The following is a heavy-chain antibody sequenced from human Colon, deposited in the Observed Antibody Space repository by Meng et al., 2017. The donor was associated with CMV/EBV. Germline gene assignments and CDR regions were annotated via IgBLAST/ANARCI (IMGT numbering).Heavy chain of an antibody. CDR3: AKPEAPPYDFWSGYVYYYYGMDV. J-gene: IGHJ6*02. D-gene: IGHD3-3*01. Sequence: GESLKISCAASEFTFMNYAMSWVRQAPGKGLEWVSAITASGASTYYADSVKGRFTISRDNAKNSLYLQMNSLRAEDTAVYYCAKPEAPPYDFWSGYVYYYYGMDVWGQGTTVTVSS. V-gene: IGHV3-23*01. CDR1: EFTFMNYA. CDR2: ITASGAST.